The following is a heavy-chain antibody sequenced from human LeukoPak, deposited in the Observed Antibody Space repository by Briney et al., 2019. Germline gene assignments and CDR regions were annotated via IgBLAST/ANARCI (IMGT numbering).Heavy chain of an antibody. J-gene: IGHJ4*02. CDR3: AGRIDY. CDR2: IYSGGST. CDR1: GFTFSSYA. Sequence: GGSLRLSCAASGFTFSSYAMSWVRQAPGKGLEWVSVIYSGGSTYYADSVKGRFTISRDNSKNTLYLQMNSLRAEDTAVYYCAGRIDYWGQGTLVTVSS. V-gene: IGHV3-53*01.